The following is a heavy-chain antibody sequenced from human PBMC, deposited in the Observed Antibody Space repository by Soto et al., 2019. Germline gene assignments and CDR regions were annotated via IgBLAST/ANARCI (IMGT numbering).Heavy chain of an antibody. CDR2: ISGSSGTT. D-gene: IGHD2-15*01. Sequence: GGSLRLSCAASGFTFSTYAMTWVRQAPGKGLEWVSSISGSSGTTYYADSVKGRFTISRDNSKNTLYLQMNSLRAEDTAVYYCAKREFCSGGACYLPGAFDCWGQGTLVTVAS. CDR3: AKREFCSGGACYLPGAFDC. J-gene: IGHJ4*02. CDR1: GFTFSTYA. V-gene: IGHV3-23*01.